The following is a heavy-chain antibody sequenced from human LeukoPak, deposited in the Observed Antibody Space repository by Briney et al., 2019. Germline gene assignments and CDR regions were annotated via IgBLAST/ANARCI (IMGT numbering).Heavy chain of an antibody. J-gene: IGHJ4*02. CDR2: IYPGDSDT. D-gene: IGHD1-26*01. CDR3: ARLRGMGGIFDY. V-gene: IGHV5-51*01. Sequence: GASLKISCEGSGYSFTSCWIGWVRQLPGKVLGWMGIIYPGDSDTRYSSSFQGQVTISADKSISTAYLQWSSLKASDTAMYYCARLRGMGGIFDYWGQGTLVTVSS. CDR1: GYSFTSCW.